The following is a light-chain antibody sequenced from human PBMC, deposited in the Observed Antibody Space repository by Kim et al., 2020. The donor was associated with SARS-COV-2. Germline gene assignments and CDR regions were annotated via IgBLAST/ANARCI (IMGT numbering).Light chain of an antibody. V-gene: IGLV1-40*01. Sequence: QSVLTQPPSVSGAPGQRVTISCTGTSSNIGSDYNINWYQQIPGRAPKLLMYGTGSRPSGVPDRFSGSKSDTSASLAITRLQADDEADYYCQSYDNNLSGWVFGGGTQLTVL. CDR3: QSYDNNLSGWV. CDR2: GTG. CDR1: SSNIGSDYN. J-gene: IGLJ3*02.